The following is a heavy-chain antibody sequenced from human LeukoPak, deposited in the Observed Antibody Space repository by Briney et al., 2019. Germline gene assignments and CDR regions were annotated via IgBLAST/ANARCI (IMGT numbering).Heavy chain of an antibody. V-gene: IGHV1-2*02. D-gene: IGHD1-7*01. CDR3: AKPPLRSSPRWNYYY. J-gene: IGHJ4*02. Sequence: ASVKVSCKASGYTFTGYYMHWVRQAPGQGLEWMGWINPNSGGTNYAQKFQGRVTMTRDTSISTAYMELSRLRSDDTAVYYCAKPPLRSSPRWNYYYWGQGTLVTVSS. CDR1: GYTFTGYY. CDR2: INPNSGGT.